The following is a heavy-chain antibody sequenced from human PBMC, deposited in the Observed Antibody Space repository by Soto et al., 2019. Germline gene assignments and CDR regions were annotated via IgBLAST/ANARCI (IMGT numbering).Heavy chain of an antibody. CDR3: AREYSSSDDYYYYGMDV. CDR2: ISSSGSTI. V-gene: IGHV3-48*03. Sequence: GGSLRLSCAASGFTFSSYEMNWVRQAPGKGLEWVSYISSSGSTIYYADSVKGRFTISRDNAKNSLYLQMNSLRAEDTAVYYCAREYSSSDDYYYYGMDVWGQGTTVTV. J-gene: IGHJ6*02. D-gene: IGHD6-6*01. CDR1: GFTFSSYE.